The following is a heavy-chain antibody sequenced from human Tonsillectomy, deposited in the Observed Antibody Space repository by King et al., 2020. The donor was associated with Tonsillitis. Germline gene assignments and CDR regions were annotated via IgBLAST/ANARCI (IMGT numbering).Heavy chain of an antibody. CDR1: GFTFSSYA. D-gene: IGHD4/OR15-4a*01. CDR3: ARDRRVLTYYYYGMDV. J-gene: IGHJ6*02. CDR2: ISYDGSNK. Sequence: VQLVESGGGVVQPGRSLRLSCAASGFTFSSYAMHWVRQAPRKGLEWVAVISYDGSNKYYADSVKGRFTISRDNSKNTLYLQMNSLRAEDTAVYYCARDRRVLTYYYYGMDVWGQGTTVTVSS. V-gene: IGHV3-30*04.